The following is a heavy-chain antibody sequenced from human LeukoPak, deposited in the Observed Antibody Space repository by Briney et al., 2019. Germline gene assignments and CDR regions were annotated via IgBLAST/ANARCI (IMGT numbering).Heavy chain of an antibody. Sequence: GGSLRLSCAASGFTFSSYDMPWVRQAPGKGLEWVAVIWYDGSNKYYADSVKGRFTISRDNSKNTLYLQMNSLRAEDTAVYYCALLGGYCTNGVCLDYWGQGTLVTVSS. V-gene: IGHV3-33*01. J-gene: IGHJ4*02. CDR2: IWYDGSNK. D-gene: IGHD2-8*01. CDR3: ALLGGYCTNGVCLDY. CDR1: GFTFSSYD.